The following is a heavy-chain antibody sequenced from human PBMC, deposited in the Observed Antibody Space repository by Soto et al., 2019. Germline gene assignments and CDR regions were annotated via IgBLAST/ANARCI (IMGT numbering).Heavy chain of an antibody. CDR2: IYYSGST. D-gene: IGHD2-15*01. CDR1: GGSISSGGYY. Sequence: SETLFLTCTVSGGSISSGGYYWSWIRQNPGKGLEWIGYIYYSGSTYYNPSLKSRVTISVDTSKNQFSLKLSSVTAADTAVYYCARVRYCSGGSCYPRFDPWGQGTLVTVSS. CDR3: ARVRYCSGGSCYPRFDP. V-gene: IGHV4-31*03. J-gene: IGHJ5*02.